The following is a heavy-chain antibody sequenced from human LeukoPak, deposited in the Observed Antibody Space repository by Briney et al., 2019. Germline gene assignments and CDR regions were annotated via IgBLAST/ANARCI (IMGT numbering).Heavy chain of an antibody. J-gene: IGHJ4*02. Sequence: ASVKVSCKASGGTFSSYAISWVRQAPGQGLEWMGRIIPIFGTANYAQKFQGRVTITADKSTSTAYMELSSLRSEDTAVYYCAIGGSTSPVRLGGQYYFDYSGQGTLVTVSS. CDR2: IIPIFGTA. CDR3: AIGGSTSPVRLGGQYYFDY. CDR1: GGTFSSYA. D-gene: IGHD2-2*01. V-gene: IGHV1-69*06.